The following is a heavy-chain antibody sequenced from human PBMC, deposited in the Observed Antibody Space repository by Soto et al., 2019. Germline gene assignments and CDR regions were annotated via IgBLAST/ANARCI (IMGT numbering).Heavy chain of an antibody. V-gene: IGHV4-4*02. CDR2: VYHSGTT. CDR1: GASIGTNNW. J-gene: IGHJ4*02. CDR3: AVPGEGDFDY. Sequence: QVQLQESGPGLVEPSGTLSLTCAVSGASIGTNNWWSWVRQPPGKGLEWIGEVYHSGTTNCNPSLKSRVTISIDNSKNQFSLRVTSMTAADTAVYYGAVPGEGDFDYWSQGTLVTVSS.